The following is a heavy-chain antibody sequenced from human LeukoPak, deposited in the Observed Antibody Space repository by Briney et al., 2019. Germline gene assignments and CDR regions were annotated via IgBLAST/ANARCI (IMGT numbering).Heavy chain of an antibody. CDR3: VRATFYYDKSGYRTFDY. J-gene: IGHJ4*02. CDR2: IYYSGST. V-gene: IGHV4-59*12. Sequence: SETLSLTCTVSGGSISGYYWSWIRQPPGKGLEWIGYIYYSGSTNYNPSLKSRVTISVDTSKNQFSLKLSSVTAADTAVYYCVRATFYYDKSGYRTFDYWGQGTLVTVSS. D-gene: IGHD3-22*01. CDR1: GGSISGYY.